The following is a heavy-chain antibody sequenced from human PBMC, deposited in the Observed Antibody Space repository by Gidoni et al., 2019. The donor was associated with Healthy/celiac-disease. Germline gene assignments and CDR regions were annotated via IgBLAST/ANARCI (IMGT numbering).Heavy chain of an antibody. Sequence: QVQLVQSGAEVKKPGASVKVSYKASGSTFTSYDINWVRQATGQGLEWMGWRNPKSGNTGYAQKFQGRVTMTRNTSISTVYMELSSLRSEDTAVYYCARGDIVVVPAAPAVYYGMDVWGQGTTVTVSS. CDR2: RNPKSGNT. CDR1: GSTFTSYD. V-gene: IGHV1-8*01. CDR3: ARGDIVVVPAAPAVYYGMDV. D-gene: IGHD2-2*01. J-gene: IGHJ6*02.